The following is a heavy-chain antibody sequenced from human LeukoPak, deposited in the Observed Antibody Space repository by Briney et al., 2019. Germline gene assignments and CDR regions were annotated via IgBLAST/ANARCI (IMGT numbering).Heavy chain of an antibody. V-gene: IGHV3-9*01. J-gene: IGHJ4*02. Sequence: PGGSLRLSCAASGFTFDDYAMHWVRQVPGRGLEWVSSISWNSGRIDYADSVKGRFSISRDNAKNSLYLQMNSLRAEDTALYYCARDFGYSTSSTNYFDFWGQGTLVTVSS. CDR3: ARDFGYSTSSTNYFDF. D-gene: IGHD6-6*01. CDR2: ISWNSGRI. CDR1: GFTFDDYA.